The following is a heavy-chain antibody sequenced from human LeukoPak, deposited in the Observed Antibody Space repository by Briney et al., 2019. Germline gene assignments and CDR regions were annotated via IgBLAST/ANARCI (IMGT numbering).Heavy chain of an antibody. D-gene: IGHD5-24*01. CDR3: ARGPNYSNFGGHYYYYMDV. J-gene: IGHJ6*03. V-gene: IGHV1-8*01. Sequence: ASVTVSFKSSVYTFTNYDINWVRQPSGQGRAGVGWMNPNSGNTGYAQKFQGRVTMTRNTSISTAYMELSSLRSEDTAVYYCARGPNYSNFGGHYYYYMDVWGKGTTVTVSS. CDR1: VYTFTNYD. CDR2: MNPNSGNT.